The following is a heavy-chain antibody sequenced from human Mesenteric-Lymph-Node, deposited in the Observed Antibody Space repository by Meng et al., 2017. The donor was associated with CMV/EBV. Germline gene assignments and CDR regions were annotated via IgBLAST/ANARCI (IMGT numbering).Heavy chain of an antibody. V-gene: IGHV3-11*06. J-gene: IGHJ4*02. Sequence: GESLKISCTASGFSFSDCYMSWIRQAPGKGLEWISSITSGSNYIYYADSVRDRFTISRDNAKNSLYLQLTSLRAEDTALYYCANSFLDHSFDSWGQGTPVTVSS. CDR3: ANSFLDHSFDS. CDR1: GFSFSDCY. CDR2: ITSGSNYI. D-gene: IGHD4-11*01.